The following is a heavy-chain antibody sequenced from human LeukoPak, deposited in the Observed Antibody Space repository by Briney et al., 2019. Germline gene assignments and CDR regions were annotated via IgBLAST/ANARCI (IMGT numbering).Heavy chain of an antibody. CDR1: GFTFSSYA. CDR2: IYGSGGST. J-gene: IGHJ4*02. CDR3: AKDLGDLSRPVDY. Sequence: GGSLRLSCAASGFTFSSYAMSGVRQAPWKGLQWFSTIYGSGGSTYYVGSVNGRFIISRENSKNTLYLQMNSLRDEDTDVYYCAKDLGDLSRPVDYWGQGTLVTVSS. V-gene: IGHV3-23*01. D-gene: IGHD3-10*01.